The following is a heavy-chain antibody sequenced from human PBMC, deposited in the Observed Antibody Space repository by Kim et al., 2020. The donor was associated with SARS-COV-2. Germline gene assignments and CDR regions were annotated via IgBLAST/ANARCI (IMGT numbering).Heavy chain of an antibody. V-gene: IGHV4-4*07. D-gene: IGHD3-10*01. CDR3: ARGGEPFDY. J-gene: IGHJ4*02. Sequence: ARTAFNPTLKSRVTMSVDTSKNQFSLNLRSVTAADTAVYFCARGGEPFDYWGQGTLVTVSS. CDR2: ART.